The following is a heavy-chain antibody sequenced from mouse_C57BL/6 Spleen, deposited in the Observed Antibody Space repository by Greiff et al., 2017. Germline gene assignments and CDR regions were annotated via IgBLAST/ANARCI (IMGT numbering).Heavy chain of an antibody. Sequence: QVQLQQPGAELVKPGASVKMSCKASGYTFTSYWITWVKQRPGQGLEWIGDIYPGSGSTNYTEKFQSKATLTVDTSSSTAYMPLSSLTSEGSAVYYCARGDYDVDYWGQGTTLTVSS. D-gene: IGHD2-4*01. CDR2: IYPGSGST. CDR1: GYTFTSYW. CDR3: ARGDYDVDY. V-gene: IGHV1-55*01. J-gene: IGHJ2*01.